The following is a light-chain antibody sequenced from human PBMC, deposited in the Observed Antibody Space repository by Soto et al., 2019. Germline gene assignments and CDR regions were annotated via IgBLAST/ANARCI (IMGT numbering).Light chain of an antibody. J-gene: IGLJ2*01. CDR3: QSYDSSLSGYVV. V-gene: IGLV1-40*01. CDR1: SSNIGAGYD. Sequence: QSALTQPPSVSGAPGQRVTISCTGSSSNIGAGYDVHWYQQLPGTAPKLLIYGNSNRPSGVPDRFSGSKSGTPASLAITGLQAEDEADYYCQSYDSSLSGYVVFGGGTKLTVL. CDR2: GNS.